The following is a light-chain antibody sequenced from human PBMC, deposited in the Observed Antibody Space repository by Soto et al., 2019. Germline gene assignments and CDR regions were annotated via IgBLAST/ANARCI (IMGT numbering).Light chain of an antibody. CDR2: GAT. J-gene: IGKJ2*01. CDR1: QSISTY. Sequence: DIRMTQSPSSLSASVGDRVTITCRASQSISTYLSWYQQKPGKAPKPLIYGATRLQSGAPSRFTGSGSGTEFTLTISSLQPEDFATYSCQQSYSNPPTFAQGTKVDIK. CDR3: QQSYSNPPT. V-gene: IGKV1-39*01.